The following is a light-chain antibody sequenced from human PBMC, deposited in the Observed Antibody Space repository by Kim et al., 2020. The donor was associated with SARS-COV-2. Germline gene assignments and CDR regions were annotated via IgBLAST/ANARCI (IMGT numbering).Light chain of an antibody. J-gene: IGLJ1*01. Sequence: SSELTQDPAVSVALGQTVRITCQGDSLRSYYASWYQQKPGQAPVLVIYNKNNRPSGIPDRFSGSSSGNTASLTITGAQAEDEADYYCNSRDSSGNHLKVFGTGTKVTVL. CDR2: NKN. V-gene: IGLV3-19*01. CDR1: SLRSYY. CDR3: NSRDSSGNHLKV.